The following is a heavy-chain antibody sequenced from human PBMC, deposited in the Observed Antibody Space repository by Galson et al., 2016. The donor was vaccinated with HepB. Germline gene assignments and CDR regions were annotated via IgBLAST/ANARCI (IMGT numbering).Heavy chain of an antibody. V-gene: IGHV4-39*07. J-gene: IGHJ3*02. CDR1: GASVSSSDSY. CDR2: IFYSGIT. D-gene: IGHD5-24*01. CDR3: ARDRDGNNAFDAFDI. Sequence: LSLTCAVSGASVSSSDSYWVWIRQPPGKGLEWIGSIFYSGITYYSPSLESRVTISIDTSKNQFSLRLTSVTAADTAVYYCARDRDGNNAFDAFDIWGQGTMVTVSS.